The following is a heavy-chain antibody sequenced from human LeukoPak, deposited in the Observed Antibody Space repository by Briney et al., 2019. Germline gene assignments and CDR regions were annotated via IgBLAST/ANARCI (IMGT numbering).Heavy chain of an antibody. D-gene: IGHD5-12*01. CDR3: ARSGGGYSGSYY. V-gene: IGHV1-18*01. Sequence: ASPKVSCKASGYTFTSYGTSWVRQAPGQGREWGGWIIGFKDNTNYAQTLQGRVTMTTDPSRSTAYWELRSLRSDDTAVYYCARSGGGYSGSYYWGQGTLVTVSS. J-gene: IGHJ4*02. CDR1: GYTFTSYG. CDR2: IIGFKDNT.